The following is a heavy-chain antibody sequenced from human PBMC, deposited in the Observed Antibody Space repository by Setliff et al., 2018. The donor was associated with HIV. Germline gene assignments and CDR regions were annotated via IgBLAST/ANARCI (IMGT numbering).Heavy chain of an antibody. CDR2: IHPTGHI. CDR3: ARLSGGMVPNY. J-gene: IGHJ4*02. Sequence: PSETLSLTCVAYGGSLSSYYWNWIRQTPGKGLEWIGEIHPTGHINYNPSYKSRVTVSLDTSKIQFSLKLNSVTAADTAVYYCARLSGGMVPNYWGQGTLVTVSS. V-gene: IGHV4-34*01. CDR1: GGSLSSYY. D-gene: IGHD3-10*01.